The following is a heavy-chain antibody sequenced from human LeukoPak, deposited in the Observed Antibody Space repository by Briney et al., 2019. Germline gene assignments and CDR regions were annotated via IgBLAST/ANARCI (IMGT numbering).Heavy chain of an antibody. Sequence: ASVKVSCKASGYTFTDHYLHWLRQAPGQGLGYLGWINPNGGGTNFPQKFQGRVTLTIDTSVNTGYMEITKLTSDDTAVYYCARILPSTWYNEFDCWGQGTLVAVSS. CDR2: INPNGGGT. CDR3: ARILPSTWYNEFDC. CDR1: GYTFTDHY. D-gene: IGHD1-14*01. V-gene: IGHV1-2*02. J-gene: IGHJ4*02.